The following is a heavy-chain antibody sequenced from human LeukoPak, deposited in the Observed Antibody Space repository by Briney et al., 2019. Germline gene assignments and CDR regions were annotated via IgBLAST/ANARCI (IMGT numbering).Heavy chain of an antibody. CDR2: ISGSGGTT. J-gene: IGHJ4*02. CDR3: AKDKGSIWQPRTFDY. V-gene: IGHV3-23*01. Sequence: ETLSLTCDVSGGSLTGDYWSWVRQAPGKGREWVLGISGSGGTTYYADTVKGRFTISRDNSKNRLYLRMNSLRAEDTAIYYCAKDKGSIWQPRTFDYWGQGTLVTVSS. D-gene: IGHD6-13*01. CDR1: GGSLTGDY.